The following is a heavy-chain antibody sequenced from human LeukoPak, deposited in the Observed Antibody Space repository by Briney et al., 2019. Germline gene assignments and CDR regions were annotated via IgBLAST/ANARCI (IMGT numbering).Heavy chain of an antibody. CDR3: AKEVWSSGWDHFDY. CDR1: GFTFRNYV. Sequence: GGSLRLSCIVSGFTFRNYVMSWVRQAPGKGLEWVSGIGGSGDNTYYADSVKGRFTVSRDTSKNTLYLQMDSLRADDTAVYYCAKEVWSSGWDHFDYWGQGTLVTVSS. D-gene: IGHD6-19*01. CDR2: IGGSGDNT. J-gene: IGHJ4*02. V-gene: IGHV3-23*01.